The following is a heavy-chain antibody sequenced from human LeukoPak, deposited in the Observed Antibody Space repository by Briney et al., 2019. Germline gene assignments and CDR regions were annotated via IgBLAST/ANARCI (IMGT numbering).Heavy chain of an antibody. V-gene: IGHV3-30*18. CDR3: AKDLSDSGYFQFMDV. CDR2: ISYDGSNK. CDR1: GFTFSSYG. D-gene: IGHD3-22*01. Sequence: GGSLRLSCAASGFTFSSYGMHWVRQAPGKGLEWVAVISYDGSNKYYADSVRGRFIISRDNSKNTLYLQMNSLRAEDTAVYYCAKDLSDSGYFQFMDVWGQGTTVTVSS. J-gene: IGHJ6*02.